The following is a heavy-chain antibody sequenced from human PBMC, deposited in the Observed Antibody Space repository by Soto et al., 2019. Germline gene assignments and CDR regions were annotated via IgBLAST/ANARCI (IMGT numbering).Heavy chain of an antibody. CDR1: GGTFSSYA. Sequence: QVQLVQSGAEVKKPGSSVKVSCKASGGTFSSYAISWVRQAPGQGLEWMGGIIPIFGTANYAQKFQGRVTMHAEESKSTAYMKLSGLRSEDTAVYYCARGRRYSYGWGYGYYGMDVWGQGTTVTVSS. CDR2: IIPIFGTA. D-gene: IGHD5-18*01. V-gene: IGHV1-69*12. J-gene: IGHJ6*02. CDR3: ARGRRYSYGWGYGYYGMDV.